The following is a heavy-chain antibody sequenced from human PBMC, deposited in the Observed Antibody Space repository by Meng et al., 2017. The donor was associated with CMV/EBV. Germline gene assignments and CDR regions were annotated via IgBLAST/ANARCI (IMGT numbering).Heavy chain of an antibody. CDR2: INPNDDT. V-gene: IGHV1-2*02. CDR1: GYTVTDYY. D-gene: IGHD6-19*01. CDR3: ARSSGWSRFDY. J-gene: IGHJ4*02. Sequence: QVQLVQPGAGVKKPGASVKVSCKASGYTVTDYYIHWVRQAPGQWLEWMGWINPNDDTNYAQNFQGRVTMTRDMSINTVYMELSRLTSDDTAVYYCARSSGWSRFDYWGLGTLVTVSS.